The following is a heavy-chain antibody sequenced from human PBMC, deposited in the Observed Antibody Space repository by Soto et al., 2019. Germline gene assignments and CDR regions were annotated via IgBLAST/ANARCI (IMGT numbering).Heavy chain of an antibody. V-gene: IGHV1-18*01. CDR3: AREAFGVQASWFDP. J-gene: IGHJ5*02. CDR2: VSASNGKT. CDR1: GYIFTTYS. D-gene: IGHD3-10*01. Sequence: QIQLVQSGSEVRMPGASVKVSCKASGYIFTTYSITWVRQAPGQGLEWMGWVSASNGKTNYAQKFEDRVTMTTDTSTTTAYMELRSLRSDDTAVYYCAREAFGVQASWFDPLGQGTLVTVSS.